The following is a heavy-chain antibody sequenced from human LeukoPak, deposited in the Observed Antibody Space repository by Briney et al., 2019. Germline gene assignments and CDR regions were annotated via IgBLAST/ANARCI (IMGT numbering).Heavy chain of an antibody. CDR3: ARGTMASDF. CDR1: GFTFSDYY. CDR2: ISISGTTT. V-gene: IGHV3-11*01. J-gene: IGHJ4*02. D-gene: IGHD3-10*01. Sequence: GGSLRLSCAASGFTFSDYYMTWIRQTPGKGLEWVSNISISGTTTFYVDSVKGRFTISRDNTKNSLYLQMNSLRAEDTAMYYCARGTMASDFWGQGTLVTVSS.